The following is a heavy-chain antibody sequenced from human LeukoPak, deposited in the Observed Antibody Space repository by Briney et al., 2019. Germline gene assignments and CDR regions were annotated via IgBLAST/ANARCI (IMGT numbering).Heavy chain of an antibody. D-gene: IGHD3-22*01. Sequence: SETLPLTCTVSGGSIGWDYWSWIRQSAGKGLEWIGRIYKSGSTNYNPSFRRRVTMSVDTSKNQFSLHVTSVTAADTAVYYCAREEYFQDSNGYSYYFHSWGQGSLVTVSS. J-gene: IGHJ4*02. V-gene: IGHV4-4*07. CDR3: AREEYFQDSNGYSYYFHS. CDR2: IYKSGST. CDR1: GGSIGWDY.